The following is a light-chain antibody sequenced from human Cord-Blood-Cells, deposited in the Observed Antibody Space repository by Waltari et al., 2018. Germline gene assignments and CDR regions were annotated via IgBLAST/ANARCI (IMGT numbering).Light chain of an antibody. CDR2: DVS. CDR1: SSDVGGYNY. V-gene: IGLV2-14*01. J-gene: IGLJ1*01. CDR3: SSYTSSSTYV. Sequence: QSARTQPASASGSPGQSLTISCTRPSSDVGGYNYVSWYQQHPGKAPKLMIYDVSKRPSGVSNRFSGSKSGNTASLTISGLQAEDEADYYCSSYTSSSTYVFGTGTKVTVL.